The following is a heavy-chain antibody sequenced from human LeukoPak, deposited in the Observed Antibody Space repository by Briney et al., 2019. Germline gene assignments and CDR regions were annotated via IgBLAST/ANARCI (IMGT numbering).Heavy chain of an antibody. J-gene: IGHJ3*02. V-gene: IGHV1-69*13. Sequence: SVKVSCKASGGTFSSYAISWVRQAPGQGLDWMGGIIPIFGAANYAPNFQGRVTITADESTSTAYMELSSLRSEDTAVYYCARDRSGDDYGDYLWAFDIWGQGTMVTVSS. CDR2: IIPIFGAA. CDR1: GGTFSSYA. CDR3: ARDRSGDDYGDYLWAFDI. D-gene: IGHD4-17*01.